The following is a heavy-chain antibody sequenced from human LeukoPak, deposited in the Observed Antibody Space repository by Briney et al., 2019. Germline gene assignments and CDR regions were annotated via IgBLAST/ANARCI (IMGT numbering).Heavy chain of an antibody. CDR3: ASGPDFWSSSLYYYSYYMDV. Sequence: GGSLRLSCAASGFTFSSYGMHWVRQAPGKGLEWVAVISYDGSSKYYADSVKGRFTISRDNSKNTLYLQMNSLRAEDTAVYYCASGPDFWSSSLYYYSYYMDVWGIGTTVTVSS. CDR2: ISYDGSSK. CDR1: GFTFSSYG. J-gene: IGHJ6*03. V-gene: IGHV3-30*03. D-gene: IGHD3-3*01.